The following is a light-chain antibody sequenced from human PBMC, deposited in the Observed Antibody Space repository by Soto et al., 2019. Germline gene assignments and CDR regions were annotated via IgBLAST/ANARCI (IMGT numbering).Light chain of an antibody. V-gene: IGLV2-14*01. CDR2: EVS. Sequence: QSALTQPASVSGSPGQSITISCTGTSSDVGGYNHVSWYQQHPGKAPKVMIYEVSNRPSGVSNRFSGSKPGNTASLTISGLQAEDEADYYCSSYTSSTTQYVFGTGTKLTVL. CDR1: SSDVGGYNH. CDR3: SSYTSSTTQYV. J-gene: IGLJ1*01.